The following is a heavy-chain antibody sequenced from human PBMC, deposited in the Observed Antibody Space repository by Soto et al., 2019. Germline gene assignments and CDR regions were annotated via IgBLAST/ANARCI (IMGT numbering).Heavy chain of an antibody. CDR3: ATLWFGAADY. Sequence: QLQLQESGPGLVKPSETLSLTCTVSGGSISRSSYYWGWIRQPPGKGLEWIGSIYYSGSTHYNPSLKSRVTTSVDTSKNQFSLKLSSVTAADPAVYYCATLWFGAADYWGQGTLVTVSS. CDR1: GGSISRSSYY. CDR2: IYYSGST. V-gene: IGHV4-39*01. J-gene: IGHJ4*02. D-gene: IGHD3-10*01.